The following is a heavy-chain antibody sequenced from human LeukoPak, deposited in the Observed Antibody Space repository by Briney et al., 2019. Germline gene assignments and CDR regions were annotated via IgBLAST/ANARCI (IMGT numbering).Heavy chain of an antibody. CDR3: ARDLAWFGELFYPDV. D-gene: IGHD3-10*01. CDR2: IYYSGST. V-gene: IGHV4-59*01. Sequence: SETLSLTCTVSGGSISSYYWSWIRQPPGKGLEWIGYIYYSGSTNYNPSLKSRVTISVDTSKNQFSLKLSSVTAADTAVYYCARDLAWFGELFYPDVWGQGTTVTASS. CDR1: GGSISSYY. J-gene: IGHJ6*02.